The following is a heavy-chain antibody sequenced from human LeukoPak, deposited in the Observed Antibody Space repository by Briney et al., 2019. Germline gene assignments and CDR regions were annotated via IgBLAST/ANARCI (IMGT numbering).Heavy chain of an antibody. D-gene: IGHD3-10*01. CDR1: GFTFSSYW. V-gene: IGHV3-74*01. Sequence: PGGAVRLSCAASGFTFSSYWMHWVRQAPGKGLVWVSRINTDGSSTNYADSVKGRLTISRDNAKSSLYLQMNSLRAEDTAVYYCARARYGDYYYYKDVWGIGTTVTVSS. CDR2: INTDGSST. J-gene: IGHJ6*03. CDR3: ARARYGDYYYYKDV.